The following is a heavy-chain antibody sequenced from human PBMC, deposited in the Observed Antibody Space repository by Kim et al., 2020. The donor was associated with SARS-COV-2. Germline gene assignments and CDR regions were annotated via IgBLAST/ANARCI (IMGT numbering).Heavy chain of an antibody. D-gene: IGHD3-3*01. CDR3: AKEDGEYYDFWSGYCFDY. CDR1: GFTFSSYG. J-gene: IGHJ4*02. Sequence: GGSLRLSCAASGFTFSSYGMHWVRQAPGKGLEWVAVISYDGSNKYYADSVKGRFTISRDNSKNTLYLQMNSLRAEDTAVYYCAKEDGEYYDFWSGYCFDYWGQGTLVTVSS. V-gene: IGHV3-30*18. CDR2: ISYDGSNK.